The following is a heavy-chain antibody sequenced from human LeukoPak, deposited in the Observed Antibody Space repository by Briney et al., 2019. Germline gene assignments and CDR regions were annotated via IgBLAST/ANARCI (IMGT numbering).Heavy chain of an antibody. CDR2: VNAVNGNT. CDR3: AIRGSAMGSSSWYYFDY. J-gene: IGHJ4*02. CDR1: GYTFTSSA. V-gene: IGHV1-3*01. D-gene: IGHD6-13*01. Sequence: ASVQVSCQASGYTFTSSAMHWVRQATGQRLAWMGWVNAVNGNTKYSQKFQGRVTITRDTSASTAYMELSSLRSEDTAVYYCAIRGSAMGSSSWYYFDYWGQGTLVTVSS.